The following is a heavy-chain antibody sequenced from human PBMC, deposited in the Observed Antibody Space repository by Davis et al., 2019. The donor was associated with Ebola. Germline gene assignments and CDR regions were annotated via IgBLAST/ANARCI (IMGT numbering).Heavy chain of an antibody. V-gene: IGHV4-34*01. D-gene: IGHD5-12*01. CDR1: GGSISSYY. CDR2: INHSGST. Sequence: SETLSLTCTVSGGSISSYYWSWIRQPPGKGLEWIGEINHSGSTNYNPSLKSRVTISVDTSKNQFSLKLSSVTAADTAVYYCARGRYSGYGYYYWGQGTLVTVSS. CDR3: ARGRYSGYGYYY. J-gene: IGHJ4*02.